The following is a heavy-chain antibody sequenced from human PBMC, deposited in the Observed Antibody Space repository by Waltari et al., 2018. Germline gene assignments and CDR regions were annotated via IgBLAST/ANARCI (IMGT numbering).Heavy chain of an antibody. J-gene: IGHJ4*02. D-gene: IGHD3-10*01. Sequence: QVQLQESGPGLVKPSGTLSLTCAVSGGSISSSNWWSWVRAPPGTGLEWIGEIYHSGSTNYNPSLKSRVTISVDKSKNQFSLKLSSVTAADTAVYYCARDGYYYGSGSFSPSLDYWGQGTLVTVSS. V-gene: IGHV4-4*02. CDR2: IYHSGST. CDR3: ARDGYYYGSGSFSPSLDY. CDR1: GGSISSSNW.